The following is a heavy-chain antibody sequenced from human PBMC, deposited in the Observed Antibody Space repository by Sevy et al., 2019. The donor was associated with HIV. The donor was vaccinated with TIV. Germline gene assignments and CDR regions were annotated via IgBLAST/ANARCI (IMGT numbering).Heavy chain of an antibody. CDR2: VYSGGTT. J-gene: IGHJ5*02. Sequence: GGSLRLSCAASGFTVNSDYMSWGRQAPGKGLEWVSVVYSGGTTYYADSVKGRFTISRDNSKNILYLQMNSLRAEDTAVYYCARHISFGELGSWFDPWGQGTLVTVSS. CDR3: ARHISFGELGSWFDP. D-gene: IGHD3-10*01. CDR1: GFTVNSDY. V-gene: IGHV3-53*01.